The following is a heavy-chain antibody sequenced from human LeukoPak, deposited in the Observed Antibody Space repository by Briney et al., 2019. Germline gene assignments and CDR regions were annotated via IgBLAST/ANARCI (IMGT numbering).Heavy chain of an antibody. D-gene: IGHD4-17*01. CDR2: INPNSGGT. CDR3: ARVRTTMHAFDI. J-gene: IGHJ3*02. V-gene: IGHV1-2*06. CDR1: GYTFTGYY. Sequence: ASVKVSCKASGYTFTGYYMHWVRQAPGHGIEWMGRINPNSGGTNYAQKFQGRVTMTRDTSISTAYMELSRLRSDDTAVYYCARVRTTMHAFDIWGQGTMVTVSS.